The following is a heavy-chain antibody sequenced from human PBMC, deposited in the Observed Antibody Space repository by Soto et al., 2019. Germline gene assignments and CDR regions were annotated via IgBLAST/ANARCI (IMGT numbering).Heavy chain of an antibody. J-gene: IGHJ4*02. Sequence: PGESLKISCQCSGYTFSNFWIGWVRQLPGQGLEWMGIIYPGDHETRYSPSFLGKVTISAEKSINTAYLQWSSLEASDSAFYFCARSPHSSPYYDVWGQGALVTVSS. CDR3: ARSPHSSPYYDV. D-gene: IGHD6-13*01. CDR2: IYPGDHET. CDR1: GYTFSNFW. V-gene: IGHV5-51*01.